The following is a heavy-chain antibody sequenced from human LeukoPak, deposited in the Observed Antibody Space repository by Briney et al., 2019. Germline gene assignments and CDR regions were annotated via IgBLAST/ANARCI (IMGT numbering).Heavy chain of an antibody. CDR3: STEAVVTATGFDS. Sequence: PGGSLRLSCAASGFTFSSYSMNWVRQAPGKGLEWVSSISSSSSYIYYADPVKGRFTISRDNAKNSLYLQMNSLRAEDTAVYYCSTEAVVTATGFDSWGQGTLVTVSS. D-gene: IGHD2-15*01. CDR1: GFTFSSYS. J-gene: IGHJ4*02. CDR2: ISSSSSYI. V-gene: IGHV3-21*01.